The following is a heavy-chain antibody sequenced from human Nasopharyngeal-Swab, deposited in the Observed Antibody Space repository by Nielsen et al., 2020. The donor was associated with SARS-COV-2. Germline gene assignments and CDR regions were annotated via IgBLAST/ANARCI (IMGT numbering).Heavy chain of an antibody. Sequence: ASVKVSCKASGYTFTSYYMHWVRQAPGQGLEWMGIINPSGGSTSYAQKFQGRVTMTRDTSTSTVYMELSSLRSEDTAVYYCARVGLRIAAAGTRYYFDYWGQGTLVTVSS. D-gene: IGHD6-13*01. J-gene: IGHJ4*02. CDR3: ARVGLRIAAAGTRYYFDY. CDR2: INPSGGST. V-gene: IGHV1-46*01. CDR1: GYTFTSYY.